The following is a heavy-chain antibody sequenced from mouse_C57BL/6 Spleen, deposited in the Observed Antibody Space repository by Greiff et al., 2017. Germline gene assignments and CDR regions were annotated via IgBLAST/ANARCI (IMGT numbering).Heavy chain of an antibody. J-gene: IGHJ4*01. D-gene: IGHD4-1*01. CDR1: GYTFTSYW. CDR3: ARYVGLAYAMDY. V-gene: IGHV1-59*01. Sequence: QVQLQQPGAELVRPGTSVKLSCKASGYTFTSYWMHWVKQRPGQGLEWIGVIDPSDSYTNYNQKFKGKATLSVDTSSSTAYMQLSSLTSEDSAVYYCARYVGLAYAMDYWGQGTSVTVSS. CDR2: IDPSDSYT.